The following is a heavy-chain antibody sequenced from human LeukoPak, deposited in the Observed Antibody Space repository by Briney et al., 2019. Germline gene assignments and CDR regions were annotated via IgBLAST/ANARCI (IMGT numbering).Heavy chain of an antibody. CDR3: ARDDYDSSGYYLYGLN. J-gene: IGHJ4*02. CDR2: ISYDGSNK. Sequence: GRSLRLSCAASGFTFSSYAMHWVRQAPGKGLEWVAVISYDGSNKYYADSVEGRFTISRDNSKNTLYLQMNSLRAEDTAVYYCARDDYDSSGYYLYGLNWGQGTLVTVSS. D-gene: IGHD3-22*01. CDR1: GFTFSSYA. V-gene: IGHV3-30-3*01.